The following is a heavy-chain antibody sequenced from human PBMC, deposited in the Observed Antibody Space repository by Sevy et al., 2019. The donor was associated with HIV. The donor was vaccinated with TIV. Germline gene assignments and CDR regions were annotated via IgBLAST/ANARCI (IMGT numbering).Heavy chain of an antibody. CDR3: TTYYDYVWGSYRPLDYYYGMDV. CDR1: GFTFSNAW. D-gene: IGHD3-16*02. Sequence: GSLRLSCAASGFTFSNAWMSWVRQAPGKGLEWVCRIKRKTDGGATDSAGPLKGRFTISRDDSKNTLYLQMNSLKTEDTAVYYCTTYYDYVWGSYRPLDYYYGMDVWGQGTTVTVSS. CDR2: IKRKTDGGAT. V-gene: IGHV3-15*01. J-gene: IGHJ6*02.